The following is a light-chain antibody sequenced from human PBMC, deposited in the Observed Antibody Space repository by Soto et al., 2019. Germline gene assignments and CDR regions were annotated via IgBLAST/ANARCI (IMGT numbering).Light chain of an antibody. J-gene: IGKJ1*01. CDR3: QQYNSYST. CDR1: QSISSW. V-gene: IGKV1-5*01. CDR2: DAS. Sequence: DIQMTQSPSTLSASVGDKITIPFRASQSISSWLAWYQQKPGKAPKLLIYDASSLESGVPSRFSGSGSGTEFTLTISSLQPDDFATYYCQQYNSYSTFGQGTKV.